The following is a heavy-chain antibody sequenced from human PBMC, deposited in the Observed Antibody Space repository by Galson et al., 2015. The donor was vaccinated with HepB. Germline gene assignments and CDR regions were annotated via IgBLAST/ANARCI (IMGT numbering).Heavy chain of an antibody. Sequence: SLRLSCAASGFTFSSYGMHWVRQAPGEGLEWVAVIWYDGSNKYYADSVKGRFTISRDNSKNTLYLQMNSLRAEDAAVYYCARLQWLPPDNYYYGMDVWGRGTTVTVSS. D-gene: IGHD6-19*01. CDR1: GFTFSSYG. CDR3: ARLQWLPPDNYYYGMDV. J-gene: IGHJ6*02. CDR2: IWYDGSNK. V-gene: IGHV3-33*08.